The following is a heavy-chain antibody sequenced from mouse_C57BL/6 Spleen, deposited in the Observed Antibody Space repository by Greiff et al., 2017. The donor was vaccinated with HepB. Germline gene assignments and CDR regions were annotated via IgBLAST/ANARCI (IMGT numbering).Heavy chain of an antibody. J-gene: IGHJ2*01. V-gene: IGHV1-82*01. CDR3: AREGENWDVY. CDR1: GYAFSSSW. CDR2: IYPGDGDT. Sequence: VQLQQSGPELVKPGASVKISCKASGYAFSSSWMNWVKQRPGKGLEWIGRIYPGDGDTNYNGKFKGKATLTADKSSSTAYIQLSSLTSEDSAVYFCAREGENWDVYWGQGTTLTVSS. D-gene: IGHD4-1*01.